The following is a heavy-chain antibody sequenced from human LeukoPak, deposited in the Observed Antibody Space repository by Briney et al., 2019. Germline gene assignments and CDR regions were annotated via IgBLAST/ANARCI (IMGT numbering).Heavy chain of an antibody. CDR1: GFTFGDYA. CDR2: IRSKAYGGTT. V-gene: IGHV3-49*03. D-gene: IGHD3-10*01. Sequence: GGSLRLSCTASGFTFGDYAMSWFRQAPGKGLEWVGFIRSKAYGGTTEYAASVKGRFTISRDDSKSIAYLQMNSLKTEDTAVYYCTREAYGEAYDYWGQRTLVTFSS. CDR3: TREAYGEAYDY. J-gene: IGHJ4*02.